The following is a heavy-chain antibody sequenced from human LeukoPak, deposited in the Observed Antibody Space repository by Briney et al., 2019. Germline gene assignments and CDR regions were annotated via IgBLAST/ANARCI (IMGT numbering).Heavy chain of an antibody. D-gene: IGHD4-11*01. CDR2: IYHSGST. Sequence: TFDDYAMHWVRQPPGKGLEWIGYIYHSGSTYYNPSLKSRVTISVDRSKNQFSLKLSSVTAADTAVYYCARGPDSNYDWFDPWGQGTLVTVSS. V-gene: IGHV4-30-2*01. CDR1: TFDDYA. J-gene: IGHJ5*02. CDR3: ARGPDSNYDWFDP.